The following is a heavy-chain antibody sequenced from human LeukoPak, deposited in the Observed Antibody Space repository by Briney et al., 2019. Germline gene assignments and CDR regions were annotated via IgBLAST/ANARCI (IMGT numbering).Heavy chain of an antibody. V-gene: IGHV3-23*01. J-gene: IGHJ4*02. Sequence: PGGSLRLSCAASGFTFSDYYMSWIRQAPGKGLEWVSAISGSGGSTYYADSVKGRFTISRDNSKNTLYLQMNSLRAEDTAVYYCAKASYIVVVPAASFDYWGQGTLVTVSS. CDR2: ISGSGGST. D-gene: IGHD2-2*01. CDR1: GFTFSDYY. CDR3: AKASYIVVVPAASFDY.